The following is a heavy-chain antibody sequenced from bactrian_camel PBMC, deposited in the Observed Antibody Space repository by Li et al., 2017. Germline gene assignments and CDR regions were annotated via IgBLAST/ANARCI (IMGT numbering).Heavy chain of an antibody. V-gene: IGHV3S1*01. D-gene: IGHD1*01. J-gene: IGHJ4*01. Sequence: HVQLVESGGGSVQAGGSLRLSCVVSEYTARINRVGWFRQAPGKGREGVASIYTGTDRTYYSDSVKGRVAIWQDNAKNTVYLQLNNLKSDDTAMYYCAADATIVTKAGCYVGFIPEYDFRGQGTQVTVS. CDR2: IYTGTDRT. CDR3: AADATIVTKAGCYVGFIPEYDF. CDR1: EYTARINR.